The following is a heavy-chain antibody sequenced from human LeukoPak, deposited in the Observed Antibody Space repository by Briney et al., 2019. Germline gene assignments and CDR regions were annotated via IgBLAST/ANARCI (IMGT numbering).Heavy chain of an antibody. CDR1: GYTLTELS. CDR2: FDPEDGET. V-gene: IGHV1-24*01. D-gene: IGHD4-17*01. CDR3: ATADDYGDYGWFDP. Sequence: ASVKVSCKVSGYTLTELSMHWVRQAPGKGLEWMGGFDPEDGETIYAQKFQGRVTMTEDTSTDTAYMELSSPRSEDTAVYYCATADDYGDYGWFDPWGQGTLVTVSS. J-gene: IGHJ5*02.